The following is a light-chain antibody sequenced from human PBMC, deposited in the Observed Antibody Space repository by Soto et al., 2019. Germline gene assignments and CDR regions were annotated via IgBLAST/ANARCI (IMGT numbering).Light chain of an antibody. V-gene: IGKV3-20*01. Sequence: EIVLTQSPGTLSLSPGDRATLSCRASQSVSTNYLAWYQQKLGQAPRLLIYGASSRATGIPDRFRGNGSGTDFTLTISRLEPEDFAVYYCHQYGSTPFTFGPGTKVDIK. CDR3: HQYGSTPFT. J-gene: IGKJ3*01. CDR1: QSVSTNY. CDR2: GAS.